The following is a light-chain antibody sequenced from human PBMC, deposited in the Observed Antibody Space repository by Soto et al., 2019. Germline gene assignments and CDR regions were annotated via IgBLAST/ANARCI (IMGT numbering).Light chain of an antibody. CDR3: CSYAGSVI. J-gene: IGLJ2*01. CDR1: SSDVGGYND. Sequence: QSALTQPRAVSGSPGQSVTISCTGTSSDVGGYNDVSWYQQYPGKAPKLMIYDXXXXPSGXPDRFSGSKSGNTASLTVSGXXXXXXXEYYCCSYAGSVIFGGGTKLTVL. V-gene: IGLV2-11*01. CDR2: DXX.